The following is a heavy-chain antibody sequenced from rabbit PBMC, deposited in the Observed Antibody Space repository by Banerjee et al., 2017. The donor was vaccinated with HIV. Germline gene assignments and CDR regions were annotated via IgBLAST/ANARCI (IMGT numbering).Heavy chain of an antibody. V-gene: IGHV1S40*01. CDR3: ARELRYGGGAANGDDL. CDR2: IGAGSSGST. CDR1: GFTLSSYW. D-gene: IGHD4-2*01. Sequence: QSLEESGGDLVKPGASLTLTCTASGFTLSSYWVCWVRQAPGKGLEWIACIGAGSSGSTYYASWAKGRFTISKTSSTTVTLQMTSLTAADTATYFCARELRYGGGAANGDDLWGPGTLVTVS. J-gene: IGHJ4*01.